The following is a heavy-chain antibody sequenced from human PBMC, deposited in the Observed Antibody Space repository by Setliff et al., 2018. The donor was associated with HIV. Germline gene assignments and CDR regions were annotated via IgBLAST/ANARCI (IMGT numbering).Heavy chain of an antibody. CDR3: ARYVSDWFYIDS. V-gene: IGHV4-4*07. J-gene: IGHJ4*02. D-gene: IGHD3-9*01. CDR2: INTSGST. CDR1: GGSVSNYY. Sequence: SETLSLTCTVSGGSVSNYYWTWIRQSAGKGLEWIGHINTSGSTKYNPSLKSRLTMSVDTSKNQISLKLSFVTAADTAVYYCARYVSDWFYIDSWGQGTLVTVSS.